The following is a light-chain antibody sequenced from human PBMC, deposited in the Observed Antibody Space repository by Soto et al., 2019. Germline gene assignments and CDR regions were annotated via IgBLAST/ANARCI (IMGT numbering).Light chain of an antibody. CDR3: QQYGNSPYT. J-gene: IGKJ2*01. V-gene: IGKV3-20*01. Sequence: EIVLTQSPGTLSLSPGERATLSCRVSQTVTTYLAWYQQTPGQAPRLLIYGAFNRATGIPDRFSGSGSGTDFTLTISRLEPEDFAVYYCQQYGNSPYTFGQGTKVEIK. CDR1: QTVTTY. CDR2: GAF.